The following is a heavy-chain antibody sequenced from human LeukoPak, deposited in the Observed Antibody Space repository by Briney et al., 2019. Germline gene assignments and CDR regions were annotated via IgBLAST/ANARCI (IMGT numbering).Heavy chain of an antibody. D-gene: IGHD6-13*01. CDR1: GFTFSSNA. V-gene: IGHV3-23*01. J-gene: IGHJ4*02. CDR3: ATSRIAAAGSPKDY. Sequence: GGSLRLSCAASGFTFSSNAMSWVRQAPGKGLEWVSAISGSGGSTYYADSVKGRFTISRDNSKNTLYLQMNSLRAEDTAVYYCATSRIAAAGSPKDYWGQGTLVTVSS. CDR2: ISGSGGST.